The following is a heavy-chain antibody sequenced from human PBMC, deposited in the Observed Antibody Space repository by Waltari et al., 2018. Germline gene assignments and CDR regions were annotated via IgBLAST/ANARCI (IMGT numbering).Heavy chain of an antibody. D-gene: IGHD3-22*01. V-gene: IGHV3-23*04. CDR1: GTTFSSYA. J-gene: IGHJ4*02. Sequence: EVQLVESGGGWVQPGASLRFSCAASGTTFSSYAMSWVRQAPGKGRAWDAAISGSVGSTYYADSVKGRFTISRDNSKNTLYLQMNSLRAEDTAVYYCAKPYYYDSSGYYHLFDYWGQGTLVTVSS. CDR2: ISGSVGST. CDR3: AKPYYYDSSGYYHLFDY.